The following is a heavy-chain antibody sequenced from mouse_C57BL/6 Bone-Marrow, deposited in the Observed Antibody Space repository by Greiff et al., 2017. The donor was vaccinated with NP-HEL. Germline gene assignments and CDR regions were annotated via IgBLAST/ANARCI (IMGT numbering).Heavy chain of an antibody. J-gene: IGHJ3*01. Sequence: EVMLVESGGGLVQPGGSMKLSCAASGFTFSDAWMDWVRQSPEKGLEWVAEIRNKANNHATYYAESVKGRFTISRDDSKSSVYLQMNSLRAKDTGIYYCTLDSSGYGFAYWGQGTLVTVSA. CDR1: GFTFSDAW. V-gene: IGHV6-6*01. D-gene: IGHD3-2*02. CDR2: IRNKANNHAT. CDR3: TLDSSGYGFAY.